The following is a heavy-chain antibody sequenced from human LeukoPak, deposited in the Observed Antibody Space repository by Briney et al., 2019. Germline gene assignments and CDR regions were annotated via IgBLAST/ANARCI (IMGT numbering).Heavy chain of an antibody. CDR1: GYTLTELS. CDR3: ARLYCSSTRCYLLLDY. CDR2: FDPGDGET. J-gene: IGHJ4*02. D-gene: IGHD2-2*01. Sequence: ASVKVSCKVSGYTLTELSMHWVRQAPGKGLEWMGGFDPGDGETIYAQKFQGRVTMTEDTSTDTAYMELSSLRSDDTAVYYCARLYCSSTRCYLLLDYWGQGTLVTVSS. V-gene: IGHV1-24*01.